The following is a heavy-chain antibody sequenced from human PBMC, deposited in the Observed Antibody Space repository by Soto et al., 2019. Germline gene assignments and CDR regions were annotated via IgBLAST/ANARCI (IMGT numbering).Heavy chain of an antibody. Sequence: PSQTLSLTCAISGDSVSSNSAAWNWIRQSPSRGLEWLGRTYYRSKWYNDYAVSVKSRITINPDTSKNQFSLQLNSVTPEDTAVYYCARELFIAVAREKNWFDPWGQGTLVTVSS. J-gene: IGHJ5*02. V-gene: IGHV6-1*01. D-gene: IGHD6-19*01. CDR3: ARELFIAVAREKNWFDP. CDR1: GDSVSSNSAA. CDR2: TYYRSKWYN.